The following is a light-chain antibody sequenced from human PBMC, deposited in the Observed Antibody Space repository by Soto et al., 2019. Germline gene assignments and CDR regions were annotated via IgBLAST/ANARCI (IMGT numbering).Light chain of an antibody. Sequence: QSALTQPPSASGSPGQSVTISCTGTNSVVGGYNYVSWYQQHPGEAPKLMIHEVTKRPSGVPDRFSGSKSGNTASLTVSGLQAEDEADYYCISYTSSSTLYVFGTGTKLTVL. CDR3: ISYTSSSTLYV. CDR1: NSVVGGYNY. CDR2: EVT. V-gene: IGLV2-8*01. J-gene: IGLJ1*01.